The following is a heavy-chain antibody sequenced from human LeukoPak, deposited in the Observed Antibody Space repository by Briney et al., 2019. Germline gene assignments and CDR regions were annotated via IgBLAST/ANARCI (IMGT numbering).Heavy chain of an antibody. CDR1: GGSISSYY. Sequence: SETLSLTCTVSGGSISSYYWSWIRQPPGKGLEWIGYIYYSGSTNYNPSLKSRVTTSVDTSKNQFSLKLSSVTAADTAVYYCARDTGTVVDYWGQGTLVTVSS. V-gene: IGHV4-59*01. J-gene: IGHJ4*02. CDR3: ARDTGTVVDY. D-gene: IGHD4-23*01. CDR2: IYYSGST.